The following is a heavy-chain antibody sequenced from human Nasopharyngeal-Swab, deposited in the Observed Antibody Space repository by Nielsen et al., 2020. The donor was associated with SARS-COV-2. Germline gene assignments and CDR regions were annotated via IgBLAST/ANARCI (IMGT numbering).Heavy chain of an antibody. J-gene: IGHJ5*02. D-gene: IGHD3-3*01. CDR2: ISSNSSYI. Sequence: GGSLRLSCAASGFTFSSYSMNWVRQAPGKGLEWVSSISSNSSYIYYADSVKGRFTISRDNAKNSLYLQMNSLRAEDTAVYYCAREGQIFGVVDYYYYGLDPWGQGSLVTVSS. CDR3: AREGQIFGVVDYYYYGLDP. V-gene: IGHV3-21*01. CDR1: GFTFSSYS.